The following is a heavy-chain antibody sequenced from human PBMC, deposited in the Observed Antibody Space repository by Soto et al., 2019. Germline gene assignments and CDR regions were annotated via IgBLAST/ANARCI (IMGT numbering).Heavy chain of an antibody. J-gene: IGHJ4*02. V-gene: IGHV3-7*01. Sequence: EVQLVESGGGLVQPGGSLRLSCAASGFTFSSYWMSWVRQAPGKGLEWVANIQQGGSGKYYVDSVKGRFTISRDNAKNSLYLQMNSLRVEDTAVYYCARDLGATVRGSDYWGQGTLVTVTS. CDR2: IQQGGSGK. CDR3: ARDLGATVRGSDY. CDR1: GFTFSSYW. D-gene: IGHD3-10*01.